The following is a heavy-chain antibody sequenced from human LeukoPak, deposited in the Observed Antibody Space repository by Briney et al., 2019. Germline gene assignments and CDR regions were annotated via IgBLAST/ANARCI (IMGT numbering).Heavy chain of an antibody. CDR2: IYYSGST. CDR3: AREGSGWYRSYFYYYMDV. V-gene: IGHV4-59*01. CDR1: GGSISSYY. J-gene: IGHJ6*03. Sequence: SETLSLTCTVSGGSISSYYWSWIRQPPGKGLEWIGYIYYSGSTNYNPSLKSRVTISVDTSKNQFSLKLSSVTAADTAVYYCAREGSGWYRSYFYYYMDVWGKGTTVTVSS. D-gene: IGHD6-19*01.